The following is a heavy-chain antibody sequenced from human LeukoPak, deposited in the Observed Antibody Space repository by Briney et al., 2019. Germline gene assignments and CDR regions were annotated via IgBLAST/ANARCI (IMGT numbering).Heavy chain of an antibody. D-gene: IGHD3-10*01. CDR2: IYYSGST. V-gene: IGHV4-30-4*01. Sequence: SQTLSLTCTVSGGSISSGDYYWSWIRQPPGKGLEWIGYIYYSGSTYYNPSLKSRVTISVDTSKNQFSLKLSSVTAADTAVYYCSRGEGSSYYYGSGSSYNWIDPRGQGTLVTVSS. CDR3: SRGEGSSYYYGSGSSYNWIDP. J-gene: IGHJ5*02. CDR1: GGSISSGDYY.